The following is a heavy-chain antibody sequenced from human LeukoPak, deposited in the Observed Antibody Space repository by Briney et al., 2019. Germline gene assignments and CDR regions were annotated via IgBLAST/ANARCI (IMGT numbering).Heavy chain of an antibody. J-gene: IGHJ1*01. CDR1: GYSISSGYC. CDR3: ARVAAGIGFFQH. D-gene: IGHD6-13*01. Sequence: SETLSLTCIVSGYSISSGYCWGWIRQPPGKGLEWVGNIHHSGSTYYNPSLKSRVTISVDTSKNQLSLKLSSVTAADTAVYYCARVAAGIGFFQHWGQGTLVTVSS. V-gene: IGHV4-38-2*02. CDR2: IHHSGST.